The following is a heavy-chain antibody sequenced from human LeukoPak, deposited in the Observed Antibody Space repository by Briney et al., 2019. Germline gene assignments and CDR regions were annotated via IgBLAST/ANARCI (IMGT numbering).Heavy chain of an antibody. J-gene: IGHJ4*02. Sequence: SETLSLTCAVYGGSFSGYYWSWIRQPPGKGLEWIGEINHSGSTNYNPSLKSRVTISVDTSKNQFSLKLSSVTAVDTAVYYCARLSSGYPDYWGQGTLVTVSS. CDR2: INHSGST. V-gene: IGHV4-34*01. CDR1: GGSFSGYY. D-gene: IGHD3-3*01. CDR3: ARLSSGYPDY.